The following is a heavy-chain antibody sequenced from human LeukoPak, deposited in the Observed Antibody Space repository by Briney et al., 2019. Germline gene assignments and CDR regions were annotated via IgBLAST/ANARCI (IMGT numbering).Heavy chain of an antibody. CDR1: GGSISSSSYY. Sequence: SETLSLTCTVSGGSISSSSYYWSWIRQPPGKGLEWIGEINHSGSTNYNPSLKSRVTISVDTSKNQFSLKLSSVTAADTAVYYCARRYNGSDYWGQGTLVTVSS. D-gene: IGHD5-24*01. CDR2: INHSGST. J-gene: IGHJ4*02. V-gene: IGHV4-39*07. CDR3: ARRYNGSDY.